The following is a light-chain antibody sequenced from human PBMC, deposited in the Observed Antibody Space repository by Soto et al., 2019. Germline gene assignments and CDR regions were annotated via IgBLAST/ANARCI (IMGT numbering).Light chain of an antibody. V-gene: IGKV4-1*01. CDR2: WAS. J-gene: IGKJ5*01. Sequence: VMTQSREYLAGCLGERANINCRSSQSVLSNSDNKNYLAWFQQKPGQPPKLLFYWASTRESGVPDRFSGSGAATDFTLTIGVLQAEDVAVYYCQQYHSGPIAFGRGTRLEIK. CDR1: QSVLSNSDNKNY. CDR3: QQYHSGPIA.